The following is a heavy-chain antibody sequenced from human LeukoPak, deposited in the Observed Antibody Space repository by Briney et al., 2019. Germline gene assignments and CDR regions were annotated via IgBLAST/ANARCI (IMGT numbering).Heavy chain of an antibody. V-gene: IGHV1-69*04. CDR2: IIPILGIA. J-gene: IGHJ5*02. D-gene: IGHD5-12*01. Sequence: ASVKVSCKASGGTFSSYAISWVRQAPGQGLEWMGRIIPILGIANYAQKFQGRVTITADKSTSTAYMELSSLRSEDTAVYYCARDQDIVATTRDWFDPWGQGTLVTVSS. CDR1: GGTFSSYA. CDR3: ARDQDIVATTRDWFDP.